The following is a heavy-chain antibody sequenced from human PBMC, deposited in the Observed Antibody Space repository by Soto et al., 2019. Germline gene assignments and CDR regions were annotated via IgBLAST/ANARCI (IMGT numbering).Heavy chain of an antibody. CDR1: GFTFSSYA. Sequence: GGSLRLSCAASGFTFSSYAMHWVRQAPGKGLEWVAVISYDGSNKYYADSVKGRFTISRDNSKNTLYLQMNSLRAEDTAVYYCARGGHYYDSSGYYIYWGQGTLVTVSS. CDR3: ARGGHYYDSSGYYIY. V-gene: IGHV3-30-3*01. J-gene: IGHJ4*02. D-gene: IGHD3-22*01. CDR2: ISYDGSNK.